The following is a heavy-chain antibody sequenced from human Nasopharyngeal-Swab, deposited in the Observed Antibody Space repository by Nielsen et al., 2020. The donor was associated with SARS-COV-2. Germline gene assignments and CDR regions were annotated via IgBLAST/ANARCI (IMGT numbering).Heavy chain of an antibody. J-gene: IGHJ6*03. Sequence: GESLKISCAASGFTVSSNYMSWVRQAPGKGLEWVSVIYSGGSTYYADSVKGRFTISRDNSKNTLYLQMNSLRAEDTAVYYCARDGIGTDYGDYEYYYYYMDVWGKGTTVTVSS. CDR2: IYSGGST. CDR1: GFTVSSNY. V-gene: IGHV3-53*01. CDR3: ARDGIGTDYGDYEYYYYYMDV. D-gene: IGHD4-17*01.